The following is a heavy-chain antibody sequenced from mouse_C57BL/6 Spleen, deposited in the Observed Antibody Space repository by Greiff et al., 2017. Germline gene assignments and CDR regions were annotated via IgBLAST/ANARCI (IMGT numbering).Heavy chain of an antibody. V-gene: IGHV5-17*01. CDR3: ARMTTVVASFDY. CDR1: GFTFSDYG. D-gene: IGHD1-1*01. CDR2: LSSGSSTI. Sequence: EVQLVESGGGLVKPGGSLTLSCAASGFTFSDYGMHCFRQASAKGLLWVAYLSSGSSTIYYADTVKGRFTISRDNAKNTLFLQMTSLRSEDTAMYYCARMTTVVASFDYWGQGTTLTVSS. J-gene: IGHJ2*01.